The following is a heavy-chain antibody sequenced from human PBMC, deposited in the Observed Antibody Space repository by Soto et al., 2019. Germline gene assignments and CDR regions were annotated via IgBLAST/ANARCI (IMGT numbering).Heavy chain of an antibody. J-gene: IGHJ6*02. D-gene: IGHD6-13*01. CDR1: GFTFSSYG. CDR3: ARDPQGSWYGLYYYYYGMDV. CDR2: IWYDGSNK. Sequence: PGGSLRLSCAASGFTFSSYGMHWVRQAPGKGLEWVAVIWYDGSNKYYADSVKGRFTISRDNSKNTLYLQMNSLRAEDTAVYYCARDPQGSWYGLYYYYYGMDVWGQGTTVTVSS. V-gene: IGHV3-33*01.